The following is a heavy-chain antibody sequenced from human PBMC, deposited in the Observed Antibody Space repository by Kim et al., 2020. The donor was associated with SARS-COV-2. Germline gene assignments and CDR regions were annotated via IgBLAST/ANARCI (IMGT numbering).Heavy chain of an antibody. D-gene: IGHD6-13*01. Sequence: GGSLRLSCAASGFTFSSYGMHWVRQAPGKGLEWVAVIWYDGSNKYYADSVKGRFTISRDNSKNTLYLQMNSLRAEDTAVYYCAREGIAAAGTVWPDYWGQGTLVTVSS. CDR2: IWYDGSNK. J-gene: IGHJ4*02. CDR1: GFTFSSYG. V-gene: IGHV3-33*01. CDR3: AREGIAAAGTVWPDY.